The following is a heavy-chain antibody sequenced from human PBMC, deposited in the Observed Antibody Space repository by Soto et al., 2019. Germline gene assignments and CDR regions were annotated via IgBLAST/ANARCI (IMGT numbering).Heavy chain of an antibody. CDR3: ARGVAGSGFDL. V-gene: IGHV6-1*01. J-gene: IGHJ4*02. D-gene: IGHD6-19*01. Sequence: SQTLSLTCAISGDSVSSNTAAWNWIRSSPSRGLEWLGRTYYRSNWRHDYAVSVKSRITVNPDTSKNHFSLQLNSMTPDDTAVYYCARGVAGSGFDLWGQGTLVTVS. CDR1: GDSVSSNTAA. CDR2: TYYRSNWRH.